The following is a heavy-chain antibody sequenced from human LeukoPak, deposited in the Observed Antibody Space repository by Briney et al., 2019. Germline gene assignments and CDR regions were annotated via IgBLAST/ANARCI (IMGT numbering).Heavy chain of an antibody. J-gene: IGHJ4*02. Sequence: SGPALVNPTQTLTLTRTFSGFSLRTTGMRVSWIRQPPGKALEWLARIDWDDDKFYSTSLRTRLTISKDTSDTQVVLTMTNMDPVDTATYYCARTYCSAGSCYFLFDYWGQGTLVTVSS. D-gene: IGHD2-15*01. V-gene: IGHV2-70*04. CDR2: IDWDDDK. CDR3: ARTYCSAGSCYFLFDY. CDR1: GFSLRTTGMR.